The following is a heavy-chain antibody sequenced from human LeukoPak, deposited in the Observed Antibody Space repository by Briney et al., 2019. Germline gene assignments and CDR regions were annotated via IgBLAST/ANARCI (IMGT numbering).Heavy chain of an antibody. V-gene: IGHV3-66*02. CDR1: GLIVSSNY. CDR2: IYSGGST. CDR3: AKDMDHDYDDYGFDY. J-gene: IGHJ4*02. Sequence: GGSLRLSCAASGLIVSSNYMSWVRQAPGKGLEWVSVIYSGGSTYYADSVKGRCTISRDNSKNTVYLQMNSLRAEDTAVYYCAKDMDHDYDDYGFDYWGQGTPVTVSS. D-gene: IGHD4-17*01.